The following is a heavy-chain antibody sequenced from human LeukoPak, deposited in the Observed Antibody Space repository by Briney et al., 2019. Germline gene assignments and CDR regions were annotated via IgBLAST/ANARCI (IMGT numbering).Heavy chain of an antibody. CDR1: RFTFSSYA. CDR3: ARHEGIAVGPFDP. D-gene: IGHD6-19*01. V-gene: IGHV3-23*01. CDR2: ISGSGDST. J-gene: IGHJ5*02. Sequence: GGSLRLSCVASRFTFSSYAMSWVRQAPGKGLEWVSLISGSGDSTYSADSVKGRFTISRDKSKNMLYLQINSLRAEDTAVYYCARHEGIAVGPFDPWGQGTLVTVSS.